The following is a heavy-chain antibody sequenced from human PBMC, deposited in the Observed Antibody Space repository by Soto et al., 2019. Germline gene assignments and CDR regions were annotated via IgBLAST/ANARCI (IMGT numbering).Heavy chain of an antibody. V-gene: IGHV3-48*01. CDR1: GFTFSSYS. CDR2: ISSSSSTI. Sequence: GGSLRLSCAASGFTFSSYSMNWVRQAPGKGLEWVSYISSSSSTIYYADSVKGRFTISRDNAKNQFSLKLSSVTAADTAVYYCARTLGYCSGGSCYLYWFDPWGQGTLVTVSS. D-gene: IGHD2-15*01. CDR3: ARTLGYCSGGSCYLYWFDP. J-gene: IGHJ5*02.